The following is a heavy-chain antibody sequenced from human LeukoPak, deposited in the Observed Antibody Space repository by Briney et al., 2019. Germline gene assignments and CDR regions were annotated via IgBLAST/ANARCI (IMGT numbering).Heavy chain of an antibody. V-gene: IGHV4-34*01. CDR1: GGSFSGYY. D-gene: IGHD3-22*01. CDR3: ATTGLLYDSSGYYYSWFDP. J-gene: IGHJ5*02. CDR2: INHSGST. Sequence: SETLSLTCAVYGGSFSGYYWSWIRQPPGKGLEWIGEINHSGSTNYNPSLKGRVTISVDTSKNQFSLKLSSVTAADTAVYYCATTGLLYDSSGYYYSWFDPWGQGTLVTVSS.